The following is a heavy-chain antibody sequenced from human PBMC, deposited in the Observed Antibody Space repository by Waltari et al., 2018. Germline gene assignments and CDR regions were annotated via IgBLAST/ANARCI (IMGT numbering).Heavy chain of an antibody. CDR1: GGPISSGGYY. CDR2: IYYSGST. D-gene: IGHD3-22*01. J-gene: IGHJ3*02. CDR3: ASATGDYYDSSGLPAHDAFDI. V-gene: IGHV4-31*03. Sequence: QVQLQESGPGLVKPSQTLSLTCTVSGGPISSGGYYWSWIRQHPGKGLEWIGYIYYSGSTYSSPSLKWRVTISVDTSKNQFSLKLSSVTAADTAAYYCASATGDYYDSSGLPAHDAFDIWGQGTMVTVSS.